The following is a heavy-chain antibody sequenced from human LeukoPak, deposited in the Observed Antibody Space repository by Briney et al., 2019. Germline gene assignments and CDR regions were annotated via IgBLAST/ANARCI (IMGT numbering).Heavy chain of an antibody. J-gene: IGHJ6*02. Sequence: SETLSLTCTVSGGSISSSSYYWGWIRQPPGKGLEWIGSIYYSGSTYYNPSLKSRVTISVDTSKNQFSLKLSSVTAADTAVYYCARGRDFWSGYYTPYYYYGMDVWGQGTTVTVSS. CDR3: ARGRDFWSGYYTPYYYYGMDV. D-gene: IGHD3-3*01. CDR2: IYYSGST. CDR1: GGSISSSSYY. V-gene: IGHV4-39*07.